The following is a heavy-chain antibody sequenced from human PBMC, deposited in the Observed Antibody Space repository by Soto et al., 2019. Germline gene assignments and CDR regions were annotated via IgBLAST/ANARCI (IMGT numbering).Heavy chain of an antibody. V-gene: IGHV3-23*01. CDR1: GFTFSSYA. CDR2: ISGSGGST. D-gene: IGHD3-10*01. J-gene: IGHJ4*02. CDR3: AKDYELLWFGEPLGPNDY. Sequence: GGSLRLSCAASGFTFSSYAMSWVRQAPGKGLEWVSAISGSGGSTYYADSVKGRFTISRDNSKNTLYLQMNSLRAEDTAVYYCAKDYELLWFGEPLGPNDYWGQGTLVPVSS.